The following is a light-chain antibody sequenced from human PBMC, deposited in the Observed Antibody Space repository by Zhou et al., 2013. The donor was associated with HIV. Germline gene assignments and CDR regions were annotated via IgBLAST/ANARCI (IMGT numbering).Light chain of an antibody. J-gene: IGKJ4*01. V-gene: IGKV3-20*01. CDR2: GAS. CDR1: QSVSSNY. Sequence: MVLTQSPGTLSLSLGERATLSCRASQSVSSNYLAWYQQKPGQAPRLLIYGASSRATGIPDFTLTISRLEPEDFAVYYCQQYGTSVTFGGGTKVEIK. CDR3: QQYGTSVT.